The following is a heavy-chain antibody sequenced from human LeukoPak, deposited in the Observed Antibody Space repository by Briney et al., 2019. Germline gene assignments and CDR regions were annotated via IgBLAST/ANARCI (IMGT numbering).Heavy chain of an antibody. CDR1: GFTFSSYA. V-gene: IGHV3-23*01. CDR3: AKDVLGETAFDI. J-gene: IGHJ3*02. CDR2: ISGSGGST. D-gene: IGHD3-10*01. Sequence: PGGSLRLSCTASGFTFSSYAMSWVRQAPGKGLEWVSAISGSGGSTYYADSVKGRFTISRDNSKNTLYLQMNSLRAEDTAVYYCAKDVLGETAFDIWGQGTMVTVSS.